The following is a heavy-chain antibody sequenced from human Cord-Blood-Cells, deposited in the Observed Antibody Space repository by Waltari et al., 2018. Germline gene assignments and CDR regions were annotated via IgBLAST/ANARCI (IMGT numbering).Heavy chain of an antibody. CDR2: INHSGST. V-gene: IGHV4-34*01. J-gene: IGHJ4*02. CDR3: ARRERYYDSSGYYFDY. CDR1: GGSFRGSY. Sequence: QVQLQQWGAGLLKPSETLSLTCAVYGGSFRGSYWSWIRQPPGKGLEWIGEINHSGSTNYNPSLKSRVTISVDTSKNQFSLKLSSVTAADTAVYYCARRERYYDSSGYYFDYWGQGTLVTVSS. D-gene: IGHD3-22*01.